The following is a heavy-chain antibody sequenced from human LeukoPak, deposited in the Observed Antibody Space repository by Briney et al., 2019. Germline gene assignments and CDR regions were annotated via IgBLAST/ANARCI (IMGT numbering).Heavy chain of an antibody. CDR3: ARSTSSEYDIYHFDY. CDR1: GFPFSSYG. D-gene: IGHD3-9*01. CDR2: IWYDGNNK. Sequence: LGGSLSLSCAASGFPFSSYGMHWVRQAPGKGLEWVAVIWYDGNNKYYADSVKGRFTISRDNSKNTLYLQMNSLRAEDTAVYYCARSTSSEYDIYHFDYWGQGTLATVSS. J-gene: IGHJ4*02. V-gene: IGHV3-33*01.